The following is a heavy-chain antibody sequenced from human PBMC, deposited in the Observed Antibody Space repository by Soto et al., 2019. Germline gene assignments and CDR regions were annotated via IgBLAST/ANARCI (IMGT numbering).Heavy chain of an antibody. Sequence: GGSLRLSCAVSGFTFSSYWMSWVRQAPGKGLEWVANIKQDGSEKYYVDSVKGRFTISRDNAKNSLYLQMNSLRAEDTAVYYCARLDRGSLDYWGRGTLVTVSS. V-gene: IGHV3-7*01. J-gene: IGHJ4*02. CDR2: IKQDGSEK. D-gene: IGHD6-25*01. CDR3: ARLDRGSLDY. CDR1: GFTFSSYW.